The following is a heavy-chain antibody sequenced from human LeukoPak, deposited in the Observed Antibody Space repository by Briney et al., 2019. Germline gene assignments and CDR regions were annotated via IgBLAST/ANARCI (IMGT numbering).Heavy chain of an antibody. V-gene: IGHV4-34*01. CDR1: GGSFSGYY. Sequence: SETLSLTCAVYGGSFSGYYWSWIRQPPGKGLEWIGEINQSGSINNNPSLKSRVTISVDTSKNQFSLKLSSVTAADTAVYYCARSFPASPYYYYYYMDVWGKGTTVTISS. D-gene: IGHD6-6*01. CDR3: ARSFPASPYYYYYYMDV. J-gene: IGHJ6*03. CDR2: INQSGSI.